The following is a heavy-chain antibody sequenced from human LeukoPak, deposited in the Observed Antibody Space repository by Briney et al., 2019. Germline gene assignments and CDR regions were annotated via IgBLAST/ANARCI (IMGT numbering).Heavy chain of an antibody. CDR2: ISAYNGNT. V-gene: IGHV1-18*01. J-gene: IGHJ4*02. CDR3: ARDLSYSSSWYVFTALAGTEYYFDY. D-gene: IGHD6-13*01. CDR1: GYTFTSYG. Sequence: GASVKVSCKASGYTFTSYGISWVRQAPGQGLEWMGWISAYNGNTNYAQKLQGRVTMTTDTSTSTAYMELRSLRSDDTAVYYCARDLSYSSSWYVFTALAGTEYYFDYCGQGTLVTVSS.